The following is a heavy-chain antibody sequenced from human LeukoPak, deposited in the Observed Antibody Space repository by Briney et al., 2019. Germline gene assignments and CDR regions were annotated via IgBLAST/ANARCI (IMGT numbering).Heavy chain of an antibody. CDR2: ISYDGSNK. Sequence: GGSLRLSCAASGFTFSSYGMHWVRQAPGKGLEWVAVISYDGSNKYYADSVKGRFTISRDNAKKSSYLQMNSLRADDTAVYYCARSVEGHFDYWGQGTLVTVSS. CDR3: ARSVEGHFDY. J-gene: IGHJ4*02. D-gene: IGHD1-1*01. V-gene: IGHV3-30*12. CDR1: GFTFSSYG.